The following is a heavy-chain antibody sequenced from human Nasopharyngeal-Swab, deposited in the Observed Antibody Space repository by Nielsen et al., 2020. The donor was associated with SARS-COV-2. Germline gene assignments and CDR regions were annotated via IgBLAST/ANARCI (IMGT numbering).Heavy chain of an antibody. CDR2: IRSKTYGGAP. V-gene: IGHV3-49*01. CDR1: GFTFGDYA. J-gene: IGHJ3*02. D-gene: IGHD1-26*01. CDR3: ARSVGSFYGQGAFDI. Sequence: GGSLRPSCTTSGFTFGDYAMSWFRQAPGKGVEWVGFIRSKTYGGAPEYAASVKGRFTISRDGAESIAYLQMNSLETEDTGVYYCARSVGSFYGQGAFDIWGQGTMVTVSS.